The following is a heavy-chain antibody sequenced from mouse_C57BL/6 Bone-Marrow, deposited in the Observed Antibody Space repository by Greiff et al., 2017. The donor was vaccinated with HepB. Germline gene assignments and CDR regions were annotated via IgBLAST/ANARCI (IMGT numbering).Heavy chain of an antibody. V-gene: IGHV14-3*01. CDR1: GFNIKNTY. CDR3: ARSAYYSNYYFDY. J-gene: IGHJ2*01. Sequence: EVKLVESVAELVRPGASVKLSCTASGFNIKNTYMHWVKQRPEQGLEWIGRIDPANGNTKYAPKFQGKATITADTSSNTAYLQLSSLTSEDTAIYYCARSAYYSNYYFDYWGQGTTLTVSS. CDR2: IDPANGNT. D-gene: IGHD2-5*01.